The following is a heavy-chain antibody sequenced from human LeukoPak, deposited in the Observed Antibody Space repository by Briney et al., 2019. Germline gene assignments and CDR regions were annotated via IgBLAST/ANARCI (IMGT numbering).Heavy chain of an antibody. CDR3: ARGMITAGGLHY. V-gene: IGHV4-4*07. Sequence: SETLSLTCTVSGGSINNDYWIWIRQPAGKELEWIGRIHTGGGINSNPSLKSRVTMSVDTSKNQFSLKLISVTAADTAVYYWARGMITAGGLHYWGQGTLVTVSS. CDR1: GGSINNDY. J-gene: IGHJ4*02. CDR2: IHTGGGI. D-gene: IGHD6-13*01.